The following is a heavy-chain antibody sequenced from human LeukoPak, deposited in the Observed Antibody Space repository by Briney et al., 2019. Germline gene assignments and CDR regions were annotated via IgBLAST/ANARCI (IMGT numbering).Heavy chain of an antibody. CDR2: INWNGGST. Sequence: PGGSLRLSCAASGFTFDAYGMSWVRQAPGKGREWVSCINWNGGSTGYADSVKGRFTISRANAKNSLYLQMNSLRAEDTALYYCARVHSSGWYLGDAFDIWGQGKMVTVSS. J-gene: IGHJ3*02. CDR3: ARVHSSGWYLGDAFDI. CDR1: GFTFDAYG. V-gene: IGHV3-20*04. D-gene: IGHD6-19*01.